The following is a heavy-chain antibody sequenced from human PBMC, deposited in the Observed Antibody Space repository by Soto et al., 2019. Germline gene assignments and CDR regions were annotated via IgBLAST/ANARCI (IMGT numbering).Heavy chain of an antibody. D-gene: IGHD3-22*01. Sequence: QVQLVESGGGVVQPGRSLRLSCAASGFTFSSYAMHWVRQAPGKGLEWVAVISYDGSNKYYADSVKGRFTISRDNSKNTLYLQMNSLRAEDTAVYYCARDHLKSTPPMIPGGYWGQGTLVTVSS. CDR3: ARDHLKSTPPMIPGGY. J-gene: IGHJ4*02. V-gene: IGHV3-30-3*01. CDR1: GFTFSSYA. CDR2: ISYDGSNK.